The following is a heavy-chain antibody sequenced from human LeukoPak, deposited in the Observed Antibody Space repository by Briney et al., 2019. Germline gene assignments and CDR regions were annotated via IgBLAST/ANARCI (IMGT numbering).Heavy chain of an antibody. D-gene: IGHD6-13*01. J-gene: IGHJ5*02. Sequence: ASVKVSCKASGYTFTGYYIHWVRQAPGQGLEWMGRINPNTGGTDYAQKFQGRVTMTRDTSITTAYMELSRLTSDGTAIYYCAKVPPSITAAGNWLGPWGQGALVTVSS. CDR2: INPNTGGT. V-gene: IGHV1-2*06. CDR3: AKVPPSITAAGNWLGP. CDR1: GYTFTGYY.